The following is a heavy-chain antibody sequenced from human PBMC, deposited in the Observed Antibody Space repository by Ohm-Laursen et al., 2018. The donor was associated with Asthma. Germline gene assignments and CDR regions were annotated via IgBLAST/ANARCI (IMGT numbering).Heavy chain of an antibody. D-gene: IGHD3-16*01. CDR1: GGSISGYY. J-gene: IGHJ4*02. Sequence: SETLSLTCTVSGGSISGYYCNWIRPPPGKGLEWIAYIYYSGGTNYNSSLKSRATISVDTSKNQFSLKLSSVTAADTAVYYCATGWGSDYFDSWGQGTLVTVSS. V-gene: IGHV4-59*01. CDR3: ATGWGSDYFDS. CDR2: IYYSGGT.